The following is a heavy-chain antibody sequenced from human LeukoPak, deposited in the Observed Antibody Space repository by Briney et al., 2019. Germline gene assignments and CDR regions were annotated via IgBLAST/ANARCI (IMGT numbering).Heavy chain of an antibody. J-gene: IGHJ4*02. D-gene: IGHD6-19*01. CDR3: ARNLAVAADPFDY. V-gene: IGHV6-1*01. CDR2: TYYRSKWYN. CDR1: GDSVSSNSAA. Sequence: SQTLSLTCAISGDSVSSNSAAWNWIRRSPSRGLEWLGRTYYRSKWYNDYAVSVKSRITINPDTSKNQFSLQLNSVTPEDTAVYYCARNLAVAADPFDYWGQGTLVTVSS.